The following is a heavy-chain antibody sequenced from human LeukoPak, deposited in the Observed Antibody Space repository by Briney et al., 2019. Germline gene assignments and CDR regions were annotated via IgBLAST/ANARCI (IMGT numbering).Heavy chain of an antibody. V-gene: IGHV4-4*07. CDR3: ARGCSSTSCWLRMDV. Sequence: PSETLSLTCTVSGGSITNYYWSWIRQPAGKGLEWIGRIYTSGSTNYNPSLKSRVTMSVDTSKNQFSLKLSSVTAADTAVYYCARGCSSTSCWLRMDVWGQGTTVTVSS. J-gene: IGHJ6*02. D-gene: IGHD2-2*01. CDR1: GGSITNYY. CDR2: IYTSGST.